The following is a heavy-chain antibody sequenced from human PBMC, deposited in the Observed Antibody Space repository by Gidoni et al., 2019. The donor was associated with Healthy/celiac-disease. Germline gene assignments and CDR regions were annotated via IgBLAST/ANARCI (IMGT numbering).Heavy chain of an antibody. CDR3: ARGVAAALLDY. CDR1: GGSISSGGYY. J-gene: IGHJ4*02. V-gene: IGHV4-31*03. D-gene: IGHD6-13*01. Sequence: QVQLQESGPGLVKPSQTLSLTCTVSGGSISSGGYYWSRIRQHPGQGLEWIGYIYYSGSTYYNPSLKSRVTISVDTSKNQFSLKLSSVTAADTAVYYCARGVAAALLDYWGQGTLVTVSS. CDR2: IYYSGST.